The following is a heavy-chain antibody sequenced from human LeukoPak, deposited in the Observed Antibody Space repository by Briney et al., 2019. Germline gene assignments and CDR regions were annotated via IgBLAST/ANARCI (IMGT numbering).Heavy chain of an antibody. V-gene: IGHV3-30-3*01. CDR1: GFTFSSHA. J-gene: IGHJ4*02. CDR2: ISYDGNND. Sequence: GGSLRLSCASSGFTFSSHAMHWVRQAPGKGLEWVAAISYDGNNDYYADSVKGRFTISRDNSKNTLYLQMNSLRAEDTAVYYCARDARTTVTLLDYWGQGTLVTVSS. D-gene: IGHD4-17*01. CDR3: ARDARTTVTLLDY.